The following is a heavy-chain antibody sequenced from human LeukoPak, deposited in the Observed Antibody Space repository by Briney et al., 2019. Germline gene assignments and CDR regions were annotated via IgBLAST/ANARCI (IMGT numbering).Heavy chain of an antibody. Sequence: GGSLRLSCAASGFTFGAYTINWVRQAPGKGLEWVSCIFSRSESILYADSVKGRFTISRDNAKNSLYLQMNSLRVEDTAVYYCARANNSSWHNWGQGTLVTVSS. CDR2: IFSRSESI. V-gene: IGHV3-21*03. J-gene: IGHJ4*02. CDR1: GFTFGAYT. CDR3: ARANNSSWHN. D-gene: IGHD6-13*01.